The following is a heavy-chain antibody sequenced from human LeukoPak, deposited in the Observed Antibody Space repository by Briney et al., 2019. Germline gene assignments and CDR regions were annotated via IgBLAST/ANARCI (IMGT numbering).Heavy chain of an antibody. V-gene: IGHV3-30*03. Sequence: GKSLRLSCAASGFTFSSYGMHWVRQAPGKGLEWVAAISFDGSNKFYVDSVKGRFTISRDNSKNMLYLQMNSLRAEDTAVYYCARVVNDYYDSNMDVWGKGTTVTISS. CDR3: ARVVNDYYDSNMDV. CDR2: ISFDGSNK. D-gene: IGHD3-22*01. J-gene: IGHJ6*03. CDR1: GFTFSSYG.